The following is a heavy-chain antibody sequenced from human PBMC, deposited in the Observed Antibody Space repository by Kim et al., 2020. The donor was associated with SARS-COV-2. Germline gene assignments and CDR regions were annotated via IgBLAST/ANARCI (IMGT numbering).Heavy chain of an antibody. J-gene: IGHJ5*01. V-gene: IGHV3-11*04. CDR2: ISSSGSTI. CDR1: GFTFTDYF. D-gene: IGHD1-1*01. CDR3: ARDIWDSGSEREPS. Sequence: GGSLRLSCAASGFTFTDYFMSWIRQAPGKGLEWVAYISSSGSTIFYADSVKGRFIISRDNAMNSLSLQMNSLRAEDTAVYYCARDIWDSGSEREPSWGHGTLVTVSS.